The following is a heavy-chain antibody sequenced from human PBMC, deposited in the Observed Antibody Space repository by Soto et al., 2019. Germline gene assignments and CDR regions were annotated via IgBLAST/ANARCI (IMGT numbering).Heavy chain of an antibody. V-gene: IGHV3-23*01. CDR3: AKEVWSGPMDV. CDR2: ITGGGGAT. Sequence: GGSLRLSCTASGFTFSNYVMSWVRQAPGKGLEWVLSITGGGGATFYADSVKGRFTISRDNSKNTQYLQMNSLRAEDTAVYYCAKEVWSGPMDVWGQGTTVTVSS. CDR1: GFTFSNYV. J-gene: IGHJ6*02. D-gene: IGHD3-3*01.